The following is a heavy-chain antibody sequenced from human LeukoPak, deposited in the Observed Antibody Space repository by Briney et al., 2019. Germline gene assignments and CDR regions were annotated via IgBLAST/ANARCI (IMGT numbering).Heavy chain of an antibody. CDR2: INPNSGGT. CDR1: GYTFTGYY. V-gene: IGHV1-2*06. CDR3: ARPHARNAFDI. J-gene: IGHJ3*02. Sequence: ASVKVSCKACGYTFTGYYMHWVRQAPGQGLEWMGRINPNSGGTNYAQIFQGRVTMTRDTSISTAYMELSRLRSDDTAVYYCARPHARNAFDIWGQGTMVTVSS.